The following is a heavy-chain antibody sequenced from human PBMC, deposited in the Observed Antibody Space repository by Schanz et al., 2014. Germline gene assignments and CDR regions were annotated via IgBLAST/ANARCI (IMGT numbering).Heavy chain of an antibody. J-gene: IGHJ4*02. V-gene: IGHV3-74*01. CDR3: AKGQLLSYYFDY. Sequence: EVQLVESGGEFVQPGGSLRLSCAASGFTFSSYWMHWVRQVPGKGPVWVSRINGDGSSTLYADSVKGRFTISRDNAKNTLYLQMNSLRAEDTAVYYCAKGQLLSYYFDYWGQGTLVTVSS. D-gene: IGHD2-21*01. CDR1: GFTFSSYW. CDR2: INGDGSST.